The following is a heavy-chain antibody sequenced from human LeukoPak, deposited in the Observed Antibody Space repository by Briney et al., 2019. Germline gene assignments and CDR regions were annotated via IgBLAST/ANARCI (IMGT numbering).Heavy chain of an antibody. CDR2: IYYSGST. CDR3: ARVYGLWKHAFDI. D-gene: IGHD2-8*01. J-gene: IGHJ3*02. CDR1: GGSISRSSYY. Sequence: PSETLSLTCTVSGGSISRSSYYWGWHRQPPGMGLECIGSIYYSGSTYYNPSLKSRVTISVDTSKNQFSLRLSSMTAADTAVYYCARVYGLWKHAFDIWGQGTVVTVSS. V-gene: IGHV4-39*01.